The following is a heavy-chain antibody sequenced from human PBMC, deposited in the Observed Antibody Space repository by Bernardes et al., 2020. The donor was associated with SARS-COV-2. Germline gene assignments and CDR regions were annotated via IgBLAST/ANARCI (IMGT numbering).Heavy chain of an antibody. Sequence: SLRLSCAASGFTFTKYDMSWVRHAPVKGLEWVSGISGSGNTTYYADSVKGRFTISRDNSKNTLFLQMDSLRAEDTAVYYCAKDDDRPLFGAPGFDSWGQGTLVTVSS. CDR2: ISGSGNTT. J-gene: IGHJ4*02. V-gene: IGHV3-23*01. D-gene: IGHD3-3*01. CDR3: AKDDDRPLFGAPGFDS. CDR1: GFTFTKYD.